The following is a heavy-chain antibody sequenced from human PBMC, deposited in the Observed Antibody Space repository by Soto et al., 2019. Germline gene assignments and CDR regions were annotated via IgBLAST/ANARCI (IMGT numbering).Heavy chain of an antibody. CDR3: AMLGGWSGGSSGMDV. D-gene: IGHD6-19*01. J-gene: IGHJ6*02. V-gene: IGHV3-72*01. CDR2: IRRKANSYTT. CDR1: GLIFSDYH. Sequence: EVQLVESGGGLVQPGGSLRLSCAASGLIFSDYHMDWVRQAPGKGLEWVGRIRRKANSYTTEYAASVKGRFTISRDDSKNSLYLQRNSLKSEDTAVYYCAMLGGWSGGSSGMDVWGQGITVTVSS.